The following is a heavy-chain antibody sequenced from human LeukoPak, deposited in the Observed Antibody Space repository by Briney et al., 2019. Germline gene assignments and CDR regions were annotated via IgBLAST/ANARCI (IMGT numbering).Heavy chain of an antibody. Sequence: SVKVSCKASGGTFSSYAISWVRQAPGQGLEWMGRIIPIFGTANYAQKFQGRVTITTDESTSTAYVEPSSLRSEDTAVYYCATSREMATVDYWGQGTLVTVSS. CDR1: GGTFSSYA. CDR2: IIPIFGTA. J-gene: IGHJ4*02. CDR3: ATSREMATVDY. D-gene: IGHD5-24*01. V-gene: IGHV1-69*05.